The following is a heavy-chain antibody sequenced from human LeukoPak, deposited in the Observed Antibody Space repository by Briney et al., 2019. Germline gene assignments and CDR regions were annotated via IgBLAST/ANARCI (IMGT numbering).Heavy chain of an antibody. J-gene: IGHJ3*02. D-gene: IGHD2-2*01. CDR2: IYHSGST. CDR1: GGSISSGGYS. Sequence: PSETLSLTRAVSGGSISSGGYSWSWIRQPPGKGLEWIGYIYHSGSTYYNPSLKSRVTISVDRSKNQFSLKLSSVTAADTAVYYCARVVVVPAARGAFDIWGQGTMVTVSS. V-gene: IGHV4-30-2*01. CDR3: ARVVVVPAARGAFDI.